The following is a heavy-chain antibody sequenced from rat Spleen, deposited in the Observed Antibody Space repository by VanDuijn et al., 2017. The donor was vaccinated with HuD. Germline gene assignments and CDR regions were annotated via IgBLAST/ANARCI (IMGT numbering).Heavy chain of an antibody. CDR1: GFTFSDYN. CDR3: ARPHSSHYVMDA. Sequence: EVQLVESDGGLVQPGRSLKLSCAASGFTFSDYNMAWVRQAPKKGLEWVATISYDGSSTYYRDSVKGRFTISRDNAKSTLYLQMDSLRSEDTATYYCARPHSSHYVMDAWGQGASVTVSS. J-gene: IGHJ4*01. CDR2: ISYDGSST. V-gene: IGHV5-7*01. D-gene: IGHD1-8*01.